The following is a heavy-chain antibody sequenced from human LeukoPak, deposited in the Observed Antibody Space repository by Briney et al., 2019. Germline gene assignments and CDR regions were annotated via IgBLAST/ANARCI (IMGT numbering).Heavy chain of an antibody. V-gene: IGHV3-21*01. Sequence: GGSLRLSCAASGFTFSTYNMNWVRQAPGKGLEWVSSITRSSSYIYYADSVKCRFTISRDNAKNSLYLQMNSLRAEDTAVYYCARDPYSGGYGDYYYYYMDLWGQGTTVTISS. CDR1: GFTFSTYN. CDR3: ARDPYSGGYGDYYYYYMDL. CDR2: ITRSSSYI. J-gene: IGHJ6*03. D-gene: IGHD1-26*01.